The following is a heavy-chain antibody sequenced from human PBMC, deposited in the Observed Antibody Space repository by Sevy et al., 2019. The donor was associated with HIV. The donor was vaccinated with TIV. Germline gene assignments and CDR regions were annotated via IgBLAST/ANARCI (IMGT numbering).Heavy chain of an antibody. D-gene: IGHD1-1*01. J-gene: IGHJ6*02. Sequence: GGSLRLSCAASGFTFDDYAMHWVRQAPGNGLEWVSGISWNSGSIGYADSVKGRFTISRDNAKNSLYLQMNSLRAEDTALYYCAKDSLQGPYYYYGMDVWGQGTTVTVSS. CDR2: ISWNSGSI. CDR1: GFTFDDYA. CDR3: AKDSLQGPYYYYGMDV. V-gene: IGHV3-9*01.